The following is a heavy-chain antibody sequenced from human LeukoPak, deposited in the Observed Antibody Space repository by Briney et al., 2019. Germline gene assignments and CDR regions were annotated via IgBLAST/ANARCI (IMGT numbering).Heavy chain of an antibody. CDR3: ARQGAYQPPQIHDAFDI. CDR1: GFTFSDYY. V-gene: IGHV4-34*01. J-gene: IGHJ3*02. D-gene: IGHD3-16*01. CDR2: ISHSGST. Sequence: KPGGSLRLSCAASGFTFSDYYMTWLRQPPGKGLEWIGEISHSGSTNYNPSLKSRVTISVDTSKNQFSLKLSSVTAADTAVYYCARQGAYQPPQIHDAFDIWGQGTMVTVSS.